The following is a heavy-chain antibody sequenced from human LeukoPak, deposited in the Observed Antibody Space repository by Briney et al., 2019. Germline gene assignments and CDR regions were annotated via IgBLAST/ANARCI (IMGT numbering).Heavy chain of an antibody. CDR2: INPSGGST. CDR3: ARASFNYYYYMDV. CDR1: GYTFTSYY. J-gene: IGHJ6*03. Sequence: ASVKVSCKASGYTFTSYYMHWVRQAPGQGLEWMGIINPSGGSTSYAQKFQGRVTMTRDMSTSTVYMELSSLRSEDTAVYYCARASFNYYYYMDVWGKGNPGHRLL. V-gene: IGHV1-46*01. D-gene: IGHD2/OR15-2a*01.